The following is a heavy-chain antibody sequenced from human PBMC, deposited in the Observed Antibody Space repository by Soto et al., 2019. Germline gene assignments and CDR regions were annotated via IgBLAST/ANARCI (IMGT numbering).Heavy chain of an antibody. CDR3: AKWVYYYDSSGRIFDP. CDR1: GFTFSSYA. CDR2: ISGSGGST. D-gene: IGHD3-22*01. Sequence: PWGSLRLSCAASGFTFSSYAMSWVRQAPGKGLEWVSAISGSGGSTYYADSVKGRFTISRDNSKNTLYLQMNSLRAEDTAVYYCAKWVYYYDSSGRIFDPWGQGTLVTVSS. V-gene: IGHV3-23*01. J-gene: IGHJ5*02.